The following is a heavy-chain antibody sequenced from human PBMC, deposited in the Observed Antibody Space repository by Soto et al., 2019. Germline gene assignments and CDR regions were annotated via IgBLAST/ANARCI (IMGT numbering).Heavy chain of an antibody. J-gene: IGHJ6*02. CDR1: GYTFTSYA. CDR3: ARPYYDFWSGSGGYYGMDV. Sequence: GASVKVSCKASGYTFTSYAMHWVRQAPGQRLEWMGWINAGNGNTKYSQKFQGRVTITRDTSASTAYMELSSLRSEDTAVYYCARPYYDFWSGSGGYYGMDVWGQGTTVTVSS. CDR2: INAGNGNT. V-gene: IGHV1-3*01. D-gene: IGHD3-3*01.